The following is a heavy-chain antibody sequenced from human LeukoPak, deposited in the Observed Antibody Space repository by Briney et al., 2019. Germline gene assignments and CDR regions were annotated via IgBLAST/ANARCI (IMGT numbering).Heavy chain of an antibody. Sequence: MTSETLSLTCTVSSGSISSYYWSWIRQPPGKGLEWIGYVYYSGSANYNPSLKGRVTISVDTSKNQFSLKLSSVTAADTAVYYCARHEKLGQFDYWGQGTLVTVSS. CDR1: SGSISSYY. D-gene: IGHD3-10*01. CDR3: ARHEKLGQFDY. CDR2: VYYSGSA. J-gene: IGHJ4*02. V-gene: IGHV4-59*08.